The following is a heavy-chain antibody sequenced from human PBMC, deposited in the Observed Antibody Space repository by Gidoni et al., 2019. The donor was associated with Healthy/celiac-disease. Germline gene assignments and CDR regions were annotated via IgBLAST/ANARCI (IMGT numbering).Heavy chain of an antibody. CDR1: GFTFSSYA. CDR2: ISYDGSNK. J-gene: IGHJ4*02. Sequence: QVQLVESGGGVVQPGRSLRLSCAASGFTFSSYARHWVRQAPGKGLEWVAVISYDGSNKYYADSVKGRFTISRDNSKNTLYLQMNSLRAEDTAVYYGARDTATVVTGGFDYWGQGTLVTVSS. V-gene: IGHV3-30-3*01. D-gene: IGHD2-15*01. CDR3: ARDTATVVTGGFDY.